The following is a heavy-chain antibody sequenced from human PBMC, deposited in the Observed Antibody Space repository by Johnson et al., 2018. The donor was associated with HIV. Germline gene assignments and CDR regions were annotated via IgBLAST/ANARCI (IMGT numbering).Heavy chain of an antibody. Sequence: QVQLVESGGGLVQPGRSLRLSCAASGFTFSSYAMHWVRQAPGKGLEWVAVISYDGSNKYYADSVKGRFTISRDNSKNTLYLQMNSLRAEDTAVYYCAREGRRDAFDIWGQGTMVTVSS. J-gene: IGHJ3*02. CDR3: AREGRRDAFDI. V-gene: IGHV3-30-3*01. CDR1: GFTFSSYA. CDR2: ISYDGSNK.